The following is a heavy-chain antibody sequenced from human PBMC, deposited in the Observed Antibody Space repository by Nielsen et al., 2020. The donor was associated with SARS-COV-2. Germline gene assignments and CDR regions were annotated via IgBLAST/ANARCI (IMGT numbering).Heavy chain of an antibody. J-gene: IGHJ4*02. CDR1: RFTFSRYW. D-gene: IGHD3-22*01. V-gene: IGHV3-74*01. CDR3: AKVAGRHYDSSGYVFDY. Sequence: GESLKISCAASRFTFSRYWMHWVRQAPGKGLVWVSRSSSDGSSTSYADSVKGRFTISRDNSKNTLYLQMNSLRAEDTAVYYCAKVAGRHYDSSGYVFDYWGQGALVTVSS. CDR2: SSSDGSST.